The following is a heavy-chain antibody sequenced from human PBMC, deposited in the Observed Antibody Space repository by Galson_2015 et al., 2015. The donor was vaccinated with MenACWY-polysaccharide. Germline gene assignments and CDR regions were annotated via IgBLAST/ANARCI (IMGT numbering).Heavy chain of an antibody. V-gene: IGHV3-30-3*01. CDR1: GFTFSSYA. Sequence: SLRLSCAASGFTFSSYAMHWVRQAPGKGLEWVAVRSYDGSNKYYADSVKGRITIPRDNAKNSLYLQMNSLRAEDTALYYCARDNTYYISVFQAFDIWGQGTMVTVCS. CDR2: RSYDGSNK. J-gene: IGHJ3*02. D-gene: IGHD3-22*01. CDR3: ARDNTYYISVFQAFDI.